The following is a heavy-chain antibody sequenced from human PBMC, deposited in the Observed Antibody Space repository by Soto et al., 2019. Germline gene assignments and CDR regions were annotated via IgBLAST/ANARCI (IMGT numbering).Heavy chain of an antibody. CDR1: GGSISSYY. V-gene: IGHV4-59*08. J-gene: IGHJ6*03. Sequence: SETLSLTCTVSGGSISSYYWSWIRQPPGKGLEWIGYIYYSGSTNYNPSLKSRVTISVDTSKNQFSLKLSSVTAADTAVYYCARHAGSGYEKPLYYYYYYMDVWGKGTTVTVSS. CDR3: ARHAGSGYEKPLYYYYYYMDV. D-gene: IGHD5-12*01. CDR2: IYYSGST.